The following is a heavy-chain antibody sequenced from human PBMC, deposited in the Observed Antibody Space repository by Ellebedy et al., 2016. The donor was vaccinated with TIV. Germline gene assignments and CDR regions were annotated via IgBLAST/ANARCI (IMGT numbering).Heavy chain of an antibody. D-gene: IGHD1-26*01. CDR3: TKPYYSVAAGGP. J-gene: IGHJ4*02. CDR1: GFTFSDSA. CDR2: IRTKPNNYAT. V-gene: IGHV3-73*01. Sequence: GESLKISCTASGFTFSDSAMPLVRQASGKGLEWIARIRTKPNNYATTYSASVKGRFTIYRDDSQQTAFLQMNDLKTEDTAVYYCTKPYYSVAAGGPWGQGTLVTVSS.